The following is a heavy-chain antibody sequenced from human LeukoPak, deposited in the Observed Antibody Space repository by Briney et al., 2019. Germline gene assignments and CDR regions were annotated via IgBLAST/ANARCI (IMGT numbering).Heavy chain of an antibody. CDR1: GFTFSSYA. CDR2: ISGSGGTT. V-gene: IGHV3-23*01. J-gene: IGHJ4*02. CDR3: GKDRVIAATGRFTGLFDY. Sequence: PGGSLRLSCAASGFTFSSYAMSWVRQAPGEGLEWVSAISGSGGTTYYADSVKGRFTISRDNSKNTLYLQMNSLRAEATAVYYCGKDRVIAATGRFTGLFDYWGQGTLVTVSS. D-gene: IGHD6-13*01.